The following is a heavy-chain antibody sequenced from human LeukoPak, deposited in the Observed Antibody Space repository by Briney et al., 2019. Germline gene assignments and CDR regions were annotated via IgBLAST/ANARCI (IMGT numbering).Heavy chain of an antibody. CDR2: IYYSGST. CDR1: GGSISSYY. V-gene: IGHV4-59*01. Sequence: SETLSLTCTVSGGSISSYYWSWIRQPPGKGLEWIGYIYYSGSTNYNPSLKSRVTISVDTSKNQFSLKLSSVTAADTAVYYCARDGVRGAIRWGQGTLVTVSS. D-gene: IGHD3-10*01. J-gene: IGHJ4*02. CDR3: ARDGVRGAIR.